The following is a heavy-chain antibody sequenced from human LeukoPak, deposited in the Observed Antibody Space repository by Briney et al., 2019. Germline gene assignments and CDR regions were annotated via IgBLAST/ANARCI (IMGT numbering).Heavy chain of an antibody. V-gene: IGHV3-30*18. CDR1: GFTFSSYA. D-gene: IGHD1-1*01. CDR2: ISYDGSNK. CDR3: VKRWTGTTIGQQDY. Sequence: PGRSLRLSCAASGFTFSSYAMHWVRQAPGKGLEWVAVISYDGSNKYYADSVKGRFTISRDNSKNTLYLQMNSLRAEDMAVYYCVKRWTGTTIGQQDYWGQGTLVTVSS. J-gene: IGHJ4*02.